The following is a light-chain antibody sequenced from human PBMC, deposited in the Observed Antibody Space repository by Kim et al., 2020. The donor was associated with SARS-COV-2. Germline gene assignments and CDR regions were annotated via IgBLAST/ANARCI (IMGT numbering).Light chain of an antibody. J-gene: IGLJ3*02. CDR1: ALPKQY. CDR2: KDS. V-gene: IGLV3-25*03. CDR3: QSAEGV. Sequence: SYELTQPPSVSVSPGQTARITCSGDALPKQYAYWYQQKPGQAPVLVIYKDSERPSGIPERFSGSSSGTTVTLTISGVQAEDEADYYCQSAEGVFGGGTQL.